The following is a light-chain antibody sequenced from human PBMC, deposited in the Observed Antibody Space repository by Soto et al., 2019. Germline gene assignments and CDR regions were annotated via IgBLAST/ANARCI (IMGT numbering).Light chain of an antibody. J-gene: IGLJ1*01. CDR3: SSYTSSSTLDV. CDR1: GSDVGGYNY. Sequence: QSVLTQPASVSGSPGQSITISCTGTGSDVGGYNYVSWYQQHPGKAPKLMIYDVSNRPSGVSNRFSGSKSGNTASLTISGLQAEDEADYYCSSYTSSSTLDVFGTGTKVT. V-gene: IGLV2-14*01. CDR2: DVS.